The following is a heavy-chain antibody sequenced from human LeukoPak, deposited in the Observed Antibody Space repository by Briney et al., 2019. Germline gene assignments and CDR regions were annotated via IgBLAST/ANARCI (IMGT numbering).Heavy chain of an antibody. Sequence: PSETLSLTCTVSGGSISSYYWSWIRQPPGEGLEWIGYIYYSGSTNYNPSLKSRVTISVDTSKNQFSLKLSSVTAADTAVYYCARGPDYGYYFDYWGQGTLVTVSS. CDR3: ARGPDYGYYFDY. D-gene: IGHD4-17*01. J-gene: IGHJ4*02. CDR1: GGSISSYY. CDR2: IYYSGST. V-gene: IGHV4-59*01.